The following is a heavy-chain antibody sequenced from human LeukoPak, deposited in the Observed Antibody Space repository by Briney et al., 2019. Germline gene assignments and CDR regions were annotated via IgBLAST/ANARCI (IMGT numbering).Heavy chain of an antibody. CDR1: GGSFSGYY. D-gene: IGHD2-2*02. Sequence: SETLSLTCAVYGGSFSGYYWSWIRQPPGKGLEWIGEINHSGSTNYNPSLMSRVTISVDTSKNQFSLKLSSVTAADTAVYYCARIVVPAAIGRVYYYGMDVWGQGTTVTVSS. J-gene: IGHJ6*02. V-gene: IGHV4-34*01. CDR2: INHSGST. CDR3: ARIVVPAAIGRVYYYGMDV.